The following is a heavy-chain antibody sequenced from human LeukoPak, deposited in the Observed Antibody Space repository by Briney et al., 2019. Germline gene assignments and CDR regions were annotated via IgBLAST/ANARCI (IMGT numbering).Heavy chain of an antibody. CDR3: AKDGSTGYCSGGSCYDWFDP. V-gene: IGHV3-30*02. Sequence: PGGSLRLSCAASGFTFSSYGVHWVRQAPGKGLEWVAFIRYDGSNKYYADSVKGRFTISRDNSKNTLYLQMNSLRAEDTAVYYCAKDGSTGYCSGGSCYDWFDPWGQGTLVTVSS. CDR2: IRYDGSNK. CDR1: GFTFSSYG. D-gene: IGHD2-15*01. J-gene: IGHJ5*02.